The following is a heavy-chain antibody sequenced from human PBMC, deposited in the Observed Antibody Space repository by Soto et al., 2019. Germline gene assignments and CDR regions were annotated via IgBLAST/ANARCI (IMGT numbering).Heavy chain of an antibody. CDR3: ACARSVVRGVFNCFDP. D-gene: IGHD3-10*01. CDR2: IYYSGST. CDR1: GGSISSYY. V-gene: IGHV4-59*01. Sequence: QVQLQESGPGLVKPSETLSLTCTVSGGSISSYYWSWIRQPPGKGLEWIGCIYYSGSTNYNPSLKSRVTTSXXTXKXXCSLKLNSVTAADTAVYYCACARSVVRGVFNCFDPWGQGTLVTVSS. J-gene: IGHJ5*02.